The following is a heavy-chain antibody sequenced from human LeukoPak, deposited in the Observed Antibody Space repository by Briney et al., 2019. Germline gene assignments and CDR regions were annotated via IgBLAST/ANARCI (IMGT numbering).Heavy chain of an antibody. CDR3: ARPPSLVVVIWYFQH. J-gene: IGHJ1*01. CDR2: ISGSGGST. D-gene: IGHD3-22*01. Sequence: RGSLRLSCAASGFTFSSYAMSWVRQAPGKGLEWVSAISGSGGSTYYADSVKGRFTISRDNSKNTLYLQMNSLRAEDTAVYYCARPPSLVVVIWYFQHWGQGTLVTVSS. V-gene: IGHV3-23*01. CDR1: GFTFSSYA.